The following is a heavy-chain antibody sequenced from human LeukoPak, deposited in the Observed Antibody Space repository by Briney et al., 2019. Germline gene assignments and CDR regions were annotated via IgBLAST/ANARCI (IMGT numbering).Heavy chain of an antibody. Sequence: GGSLRLSCAASGFTFSSYAMHWVRQAPGKGLEWVAVISYDGSNKYYADSVKGRFTISRDNSKNTLYLQMNSLRAEDTAVYYCARDPGITIFGVVGWGQGTLVTVSS. CDR3: ARDPGITIFGVVG. J-gene: IGHJ4*02. D-gene: IGHD3-3*01. CDR2: ISYDGSNK. CDR1: GFTFSSYA. V-gene: IGHV3-30-3*01.